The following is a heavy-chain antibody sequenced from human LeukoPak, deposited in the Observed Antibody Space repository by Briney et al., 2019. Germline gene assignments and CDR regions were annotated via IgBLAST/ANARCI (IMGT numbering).Heavy chain of an antibody. Sequence: ASVKVSCKASGYTFTGYYMHWVRQAPGQGLEWMGWINPNSGGTNYAQKFQGRVTMTRDTSISTAYMELSRLRSDDTAVYYCARAPMVRGVIRRDWFDPWGRGTLVTVSS. CDR1: GYTFTGYY. V-gene: IGHV1-2*02. J-gene: IGHJ5*02. CDR2: INPNSGGT. D-gene: IGHD3-10*01. CDR3: ARAPMVRGVIRRDWFDP.